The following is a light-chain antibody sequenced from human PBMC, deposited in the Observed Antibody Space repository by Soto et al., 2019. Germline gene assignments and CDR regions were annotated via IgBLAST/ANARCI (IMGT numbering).Light chain of an antibody. CDR2: SAS. V-gene: IGKV1-39*01. CDR1: QTISSY. J-gene: IGKJ2*01. Sequence: DIQMTQSPASLSASVGERVTITCRASQTISSYLNWYQQKPGAAPKLLIYSASTLQTGVPSRFSGSGFGTDYTLTTSSLQPAAFAIYYCHQTFRTPHTFGQGTKVDI. CDR3: HQTFRTPHT.